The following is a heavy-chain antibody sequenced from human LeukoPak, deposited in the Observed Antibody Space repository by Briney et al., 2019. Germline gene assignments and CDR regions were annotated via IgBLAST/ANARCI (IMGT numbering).Heavy chain of an antibody. V-gene: IGHV1-2*02. J-gene: IGHJ4*01. D-gene: IGHD6-13*01. Sequence: ASVKVSCKASGYTFTAYYIHWVRQAPGLGLEWMGWINPNSGVTKSAQRFQGRVTMTSDTSITTAYMELSRLRSDDMAVYYCARETPPRRGAPAGVLFPDWGHGTLVTVSS. CDR2: INPNSGVT. CDR1: GYTFTAYY. CDR3: ARETPPRRGAPAGVLFPD.